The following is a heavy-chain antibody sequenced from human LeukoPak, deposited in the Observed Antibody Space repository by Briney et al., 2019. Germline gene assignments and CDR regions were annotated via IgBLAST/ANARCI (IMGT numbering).Heavy chain of an antibody. J-gene: IGHJ4*02. CDR1: GFTFSSYW. CDR2: IKQDGSEK. V-gene: IGHV3-7*05. CDR3: APSRTLDH. Sequence: PGGSLRLSCAAAGFTFSSYWMNWVRQAPGKGLEWVDNIKQDGSEKYYVDSVKGRFTISRDNAKNSLYLQMNSLRAEDTAVYYCAPSRTLDHWGQGTLVIVSS.